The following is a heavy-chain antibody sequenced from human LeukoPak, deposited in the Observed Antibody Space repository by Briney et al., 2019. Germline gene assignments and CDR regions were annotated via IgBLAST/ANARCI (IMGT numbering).Heavy chain of an antibody. V-gene: IGHV4-39*01. D-gene: IGHD5-24*01. CDR1: GGSVSSSSYY. CDR3: ARHGHGGWLHQPFDY. J-gene: IGHJ4*02. CDR2: IYYSGST. Sequence: SETLSLTCTVSGGSVSSSSYYWGWIRQPPGKGLEWIGSIYYSGSTYYNPSLKSRVTISVDTSKNQFSLKLSSVTAADTAVYHCARHGHGGWLHQPFDYWGQGTLVTVSS.